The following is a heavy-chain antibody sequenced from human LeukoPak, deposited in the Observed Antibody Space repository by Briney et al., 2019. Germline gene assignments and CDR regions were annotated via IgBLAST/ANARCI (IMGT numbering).Heavy chain of an antibody. D-gene: IGHD3-22*01. CDR3: ARVSRFSGNYYDSSYSDY. V-gene: IGHV3-7*01. CDR1: GFTFSSHW. Sequence: GGSLRLSCAASGFTFSSHWMSWVRQPPGRGLEWVANIKQDGSEKLFVDSVKGRFTISRDNAKTSLYLQMNSLRAEDTAVYYCARVSRFSGNYYDSSYSDYWGQGTLVTVSS. CDR2: IKQDGSEK. J-gene: IGHJ4*02.